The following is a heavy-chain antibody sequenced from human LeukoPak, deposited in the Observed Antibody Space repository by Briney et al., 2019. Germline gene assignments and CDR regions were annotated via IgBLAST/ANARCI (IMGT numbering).Heavy chain of an antibody. CDR1: GGSFSGYY. CDR2: INHSGST. Sequence: SETLSLTCAVYGGSFSGYYWSWIRQPPGKGLEWIGEINHSGSTNYNPSLKSRVTISVDTSKNQFSLKLSSVTAADTAVYYCARPLLDGYKDFDYWGQGTLVTASS. D-gene: IGHD5-24*01. V-gene: IGHV4-34*01. CDR3: ARPLLDGYKDFDY. J-gene: IGHJ4*02.